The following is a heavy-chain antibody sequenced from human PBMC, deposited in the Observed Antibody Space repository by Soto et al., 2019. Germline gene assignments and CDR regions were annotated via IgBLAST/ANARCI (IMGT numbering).Heavy chain of an antibody. CDR3: ARGNRDIVVVPAAYHFDY. D-gene: IGHD2-2*01. CDR2: MNPNSGNT. V-gene: IGHV1-8*01. Sequence: ASVKVSCKASGYTFTSYDINWVRQATGQGLEWMGWMNPNSGNTGYAQKFQGRVTMTRNTSISTAYMELSSLRSEDTAVYYCARGNRDIVVVPAAYHFDYWGQRTLVTVSS. CDR1: GYTFTSYD. J-gene: IGHJ4*02.